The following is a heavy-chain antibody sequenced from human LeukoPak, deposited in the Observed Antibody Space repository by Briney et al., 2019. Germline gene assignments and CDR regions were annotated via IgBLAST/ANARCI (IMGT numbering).Heavy chain of an antibody. CDR3: AKLVPLTGYYKDY. CDR1: GFTFSDYY. V-gene: IGHV3-11*04. D-gene: IGHD3-9*01. J-gene: IGHJ4*02. Sequence: GGSLRLSCAASGFTFSDYYMSWIRQAPGKGLEWVSYISSSGSTIYYADSVKGRFTISRDNSKNTLYLQMNSLRAEDTAVYYCAKLVPLTGYYKDYWGQGTLVTVSS. CDR2: ISSSGSTI.